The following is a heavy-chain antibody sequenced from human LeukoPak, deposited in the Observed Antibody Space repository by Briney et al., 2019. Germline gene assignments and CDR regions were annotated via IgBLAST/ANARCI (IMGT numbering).Heavy chain of an antibody. CDR2: ISWDGAST. J-gene: IGHJ4*02. D-gene: IGHD4-23*01. V-gene: IGHV3-9*01. CDR3: EKALGRHRCGGNSEGVFDY. Sequence: GGSLSPSCAASGFTVDDYAMDCVRPAPGKGREWVLGISWDGASTAYADSVKGGFTISRDSAKTSLYLQMISLGAEDTALYYCEKALGRHRCGGNSEGVFDYWGQGTLVTVSS. CDR1: GFTVDDYA.